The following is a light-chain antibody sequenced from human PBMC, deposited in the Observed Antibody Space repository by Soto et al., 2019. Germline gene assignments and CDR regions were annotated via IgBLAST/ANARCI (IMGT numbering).Light chain of an antibody. J-gene: IGLJ1*01. CDR1: SSNIGAGYD. CDR3: QYYDSCLSGHYV. CDR2: GNS. Sequence: QSVLTQPPSVSGAPGQRVTISCTGSSSNIGAGYDVHWYQQLPGTAPKLLIYGNSNRPSGVPDRFSGSKSGTSASLAITGLQAEDEADYYCQYYDSCLSGHYVFGTGTMVTVL. V-gene: IGLV1-40*01.